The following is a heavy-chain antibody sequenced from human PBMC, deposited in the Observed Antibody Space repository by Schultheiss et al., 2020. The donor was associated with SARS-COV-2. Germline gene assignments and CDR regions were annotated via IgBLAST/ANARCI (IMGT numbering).Heavy chain of an antibody. CDR3: ASLGDSSGYLDY. Sequence: GESLKISCAASGFTVSSNYMSWVRQAPGKGLEWVSVIYSGGSTYYADSVKGRFTISRDNSKNTLYLQMNSLRAEDTAVYYCASLGDSSGYLDYWGQGTLVTVSS. D-gene: IGHD3-22*01. CDR2: IYSGGST. J-gene: IGHJ4*02. CDR1: GFTVSSNY. V-gene: IGHV3-66*01.